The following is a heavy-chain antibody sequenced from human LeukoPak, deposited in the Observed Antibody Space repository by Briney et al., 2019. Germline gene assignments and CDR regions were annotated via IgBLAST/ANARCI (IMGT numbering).Heavy chain of an antibody. CDR2: IYYGGST. J-gene: IGHJ4*02. CDR1: GGSISSSSYY. D-gene: IGHD2-21*02. Sequence: SETLSLTCTVSGGSISSSSYYWGWIRQPPGKGLEWIGSIYYGGSTYYNPSLKSRVTISVDTSKNQFSLKLSSVTAADTAVYYCARLLVGTLYYFDYWGQGTLVTVSS. V-gene: IGHV4-39*01. CDR3: ARLLVGTLYYFDY.